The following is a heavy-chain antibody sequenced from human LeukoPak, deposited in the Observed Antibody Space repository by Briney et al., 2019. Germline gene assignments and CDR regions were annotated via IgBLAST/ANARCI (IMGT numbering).Heavy chain of an antibody. V-gene: IGHV3-23*01. CDR2: ISGSGANT. Sequence: GGSLRLSCTASGFTFSSYALGWVRQAPGKGLEWVSVISGSGANTYYANSVRDRFTISRDNSRNTLYLQISSLGADDTAVYYCAKDMGRGGGAVIDYWGQGTLVTVSS. D-gene: IGHD2-21*01. CDR1: GFTFSSYA. J-gene: IGHJ4*02. CDR3: AKDMGRGGGAVIDY.